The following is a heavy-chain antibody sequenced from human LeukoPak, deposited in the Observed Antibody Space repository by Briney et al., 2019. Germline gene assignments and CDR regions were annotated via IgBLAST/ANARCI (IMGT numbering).Heavy chain of an antibody. CDR1: GYTFTRYA. Sequence: ASVKVSCKASGYTFTRYAMNWVRQAPGQGLEWMGWINTNTGNPTYAQVFTGRFVFSFDTSVSTAYLQISSLKAEDTAVYYCARFTVVTPYYFDFWGPGTLVTVSS. D-gene: IGHD4-23*01. CDR2: INTNTGNP. J-gene: IGHJ4*02. CDR3: ARFTVVTPYYFDF. V-gene: IGHV7-4-1*02.